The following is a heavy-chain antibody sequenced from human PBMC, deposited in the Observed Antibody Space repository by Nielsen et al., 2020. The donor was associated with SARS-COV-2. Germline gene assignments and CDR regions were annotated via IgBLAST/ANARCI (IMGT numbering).Heavy chain of an antibody. V-gene: IGHV4-39*07. CDR3: ARTGSTIFGVVIIPAWFDP. CDR2: IYYSGST. D-gene: IGHD3-3*01. Sequence: SSYSMNWVRQAPGKGLEWIGSIYYSGSTYYNPSLKSRVTISVDTSKNQFSLKLSSVTAADTAVYYCARTGSTIFGVVIIPAWFDPWGQGTLVTVSS. CDR1: SSYS. J-gene: IGHJ5*02.